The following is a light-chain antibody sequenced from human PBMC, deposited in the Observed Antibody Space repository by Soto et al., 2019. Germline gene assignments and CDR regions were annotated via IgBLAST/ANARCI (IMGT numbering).Light chain of an antibody. CDR1: QSVSTD. V-gene: IGKV3-15*01. CDR2: GVS. CDR3: QHYDSSPPYT. Sequence: EIVMTQSPATLSVSPGEGATLSCRASQSVSTDLAWYQQKPGQTPRLLIHGVSTRATGTPARFSGSGSGTDFTLTISRLEPEDSAVYYCQHYDSSPPYTFGQGTKLEIK. J-gene: IGKJ2*01.